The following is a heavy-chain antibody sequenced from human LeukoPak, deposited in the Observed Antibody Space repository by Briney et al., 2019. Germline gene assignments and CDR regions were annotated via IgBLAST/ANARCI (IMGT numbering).Heavy chain of an antibody. CDR1: GGSISSSSYY. Sequence: PSETLSLTCTVSGGSISSSSYYWGWIRQPPGKGLEWIGSIYYSGSTYYNPSLKSRVTISVDTSKNQFSLKLSSVTATDTAVYYCARQRHWAYDSSGYYGDWGQGTLVTVSS. CDR3: ARQRHWAYDSSGYYGD. V-gene: IGHV4-39*01. J-gene: IGHJ4*02. CDR2: IYYSGST. D-gene: IGHD3-22*01.